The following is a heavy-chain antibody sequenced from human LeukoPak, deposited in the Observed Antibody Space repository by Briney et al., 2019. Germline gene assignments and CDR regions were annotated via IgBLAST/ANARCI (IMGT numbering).Heavy chain of an antibody. Sequence: GESLKISCKGSGYSFTSYWIGWVRQMPGKGLEWMGIIYPGDSDTRYSPSFQGQVTISADKSISTAYLQWSSLKASDTAMYYCARRVRPGYSSGWYGNFDYWGQGTLVTVSS. V-gene: IGHV5-51*01. CDR2: IYPGDSDT. D-gene: IGHD6-19*01. CDR3: ARRVRPGYSSGWYGNFDY. CDR1: GYSFTSYW. J-gene: IGHJ4*02.